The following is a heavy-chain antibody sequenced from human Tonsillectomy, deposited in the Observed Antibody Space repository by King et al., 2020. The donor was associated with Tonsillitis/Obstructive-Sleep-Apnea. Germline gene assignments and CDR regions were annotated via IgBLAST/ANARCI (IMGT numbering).Heavy chain of an antibody. Sequence: QLVQSGAEVKKPGSSVKVSCKASGGTFSSYAISWVRQAPGQGLEWMGGIIPIFGTANYAQKFQGRVTITADESTSTAYMELSSLRSEDTAAYFCARVVENYYYYMDVWGIGTTVTVSS. CDR3: ARVVENYYYYMDV. J-gene: IGHJ6*03. CDR1: GGTFSSYA. CDR2: IIPIFGTA. V-gene: IGHV1-69*01. D-gene: IGHD3-3*01.